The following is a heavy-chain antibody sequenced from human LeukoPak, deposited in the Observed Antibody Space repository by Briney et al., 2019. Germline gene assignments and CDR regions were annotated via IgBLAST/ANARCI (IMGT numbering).Heavy chain of an antibody. D-gene: IGHD2-8*01. CDR1: SGSIRTSY. J-gene: IGHJ4*02. V-gene: IGHV4-59*01. CDR2: IYYSGST. Sequence: SETLSLTCTVSSGSIRTSYCSWIRQPPGKGLEWIGYIYYSGSTNYDPSLTSRVTISVDTSRNQFSLKLSSVTAADTAVYYCARAPNPDFFDDWGQGTLVTVSS. CDR3: ARAPNPDFFDD.